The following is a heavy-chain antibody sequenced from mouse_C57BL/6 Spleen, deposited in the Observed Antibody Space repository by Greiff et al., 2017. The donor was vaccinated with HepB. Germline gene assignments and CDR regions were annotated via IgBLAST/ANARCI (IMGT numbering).Heavy chain of an antibody. CDR3: ARSYDGYQYYFDY. D-gene: IGHD2-3*01. CDR2: ISDGGSYT. CDR1: GFTFSSYA. V-gene: IGHV5-4*03. J-gene: IGHJ2*01. Sequence: EVMLVESGGGLVKPGGSLKLSCAASGFTFSSYAMSWVRQTPEKRLEWVATISDGGSYTYYPDNVKGRFTISRDNAKNNLYLQMSHLKSEDTAMYYCARSYDGYQYYFDYWGQGTTLTVSS.